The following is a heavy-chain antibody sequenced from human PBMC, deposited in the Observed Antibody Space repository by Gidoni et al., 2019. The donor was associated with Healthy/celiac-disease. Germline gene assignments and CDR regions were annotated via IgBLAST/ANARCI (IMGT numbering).Heavy chain of an antibody. D-gene: IGHD2-8*01. Sequence: EVQLVESGGGLVQPGGSPRLSCAASGFTFSSYEMNWVRQAPGKGLEWVSYISSSGSTIYYADSVKGRFTISRDNAKNSLYLQMNSLRAEDTAVYYCAREYMLNWFDPWGQGTLVTVSS. V-gene: IGHV3-48*03. CDR2: ISSSGSTI. CDR1: GFTFSSYE. J-gene: IGHJ5*02. CDR3: AREYMLNWFDP.